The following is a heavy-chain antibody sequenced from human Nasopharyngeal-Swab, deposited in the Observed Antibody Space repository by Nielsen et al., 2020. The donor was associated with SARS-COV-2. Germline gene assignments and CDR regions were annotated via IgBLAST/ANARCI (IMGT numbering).Heavy chain of an antibody. D-gene: IGHD2-21*01. Sequence: PQAPGKGLEWIGEINHSGSTNYNPSLKSRVTISVDTSKNQFSLKLSSVTAADTAVYYCARAGDIRYYYYGMDVWGQGTTVTVSS. CDR2: INHSGST. J-gene: IGHJ6*02. CDR3: ARAGDIRYYYYGMDV. V-gene: IGHV4-34*01.